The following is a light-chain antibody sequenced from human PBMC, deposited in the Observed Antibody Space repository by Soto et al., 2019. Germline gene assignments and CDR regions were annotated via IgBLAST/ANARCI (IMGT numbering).Light chain of an antibody. V-gene: IGKV1-5*01. CDR1: QSISSW. J-gene: IGKJ1*01. CDR2: DAS. Sequence: DIQMTQSPSTRAASVGGRVTITCRASQSISSWLAWYQQKPGKAPKLLIYDASSLESGVPSRFSGSGSGTEFTLTIGGLQPDDFATYYCQHYNAFPWPFGQGTKVDI. CDR3: QHYNAFPWP.